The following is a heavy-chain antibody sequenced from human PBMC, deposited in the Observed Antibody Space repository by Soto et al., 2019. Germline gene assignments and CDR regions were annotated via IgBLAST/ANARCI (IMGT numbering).Heavy chain of an antibody. CDR3: ARGDDYVWGSWSWCDP. D-gene: IGHD3-16*01. Sequence: QVQLVQSGAEVKKPGSSVKVSCKASGGTFSSYAISWVRQAPGQGLEWMGGIIPIFGTANYAQKLQGRVTLTADESRSTADKELSSLRSEDRAVYCRARGDDYVWGSWSWCDPWGQGTLGTGSS. CDR2: IIPIFGTA. V-gene: IGHV1-69*12. J-gene: IGHJ5*02. CDR1: GGTFSSYA.